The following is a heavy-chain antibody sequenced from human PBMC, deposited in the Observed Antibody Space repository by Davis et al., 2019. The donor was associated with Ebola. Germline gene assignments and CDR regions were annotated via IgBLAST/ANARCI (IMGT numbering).Heavy chain of an antibody. CDR1: GFTFSSYG. CDR2: IGYDGGKK. Sequence: PGGSLRLSCATSGFTFSSYGMHWVRQAPGKGLEWVAFIGYDGGKKYYADSVEGRFTISRDNSKNTLYLQMNSLRAEDTAVYHCAKAYVRGFGETHYFDYWGQGTLVTVSS. D-gene: IGHD3-10*01. V-gene: IGHV3-30*02. CDR3: AKAYVRGFGETHYFDY. J-gene: IGHJ4*02.